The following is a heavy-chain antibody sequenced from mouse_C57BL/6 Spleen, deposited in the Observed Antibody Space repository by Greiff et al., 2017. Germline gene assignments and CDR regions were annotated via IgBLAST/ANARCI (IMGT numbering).Heavy chain of an antibody. D-gene: IGHD2-3*01. CDR2: INPNNGGT. CDR1: GYTFTDYY. J-gene: IGHJ4*01. CDR3: ARQGYYWAMDY. Sequence: VQLQQSGPELVKPGASVKISCKASGYTFTDYYMNWVKQSHGKSLEWIGDINPNNGGTSYNQKFKGKATLTVDKSSSTAYMERRSLTSEDSAVYYCARQGYYWAMDYWGQGTSVTVSS. V-gene: IGHV1-26*01.